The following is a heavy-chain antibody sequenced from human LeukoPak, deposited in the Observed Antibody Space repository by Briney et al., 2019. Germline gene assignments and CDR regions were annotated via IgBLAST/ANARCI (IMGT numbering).Heavy chain of an antibody. V-gene: IGHV1-69*13. D-gene: IGHD4-17*01. Sequence: ASVKVSCKASGGTFSSYAISWVRQAPGQGLEWMGGIIPIFGTANYAQKFQGRVTITADESTSTAYMELSSLRSEDTAVYYCARVDYGLGYFQHWGQGTLVTVSS. CDR3: ARVDYGLGYFQH. CDR2: IIPIFGTA. J-gene: IGHJ1*01. CDR1: GGTFSSYA.